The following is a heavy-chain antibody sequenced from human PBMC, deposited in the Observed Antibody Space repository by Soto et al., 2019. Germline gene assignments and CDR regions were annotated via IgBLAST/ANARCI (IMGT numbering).Heavy chain of an antibody. CDR3: ASSAAGITTLTFDY. Sequence: SETLSLTCTVSGGSVSSGGYYWSWIRQHPGKGQEWIGYIYYSGSTHYNPSLKNRVTISVDTSKNQFSLKLSSVTAADMVVYYCASSAAGITTLTFDYWGQGTLVTVSS. V-gene: IGHV4-31*03. CDR1: GGSVSSGGYY. D-gene: IGHD6-13*01. J-gene: IGHJ4*02. CDR2: IYYSGST.